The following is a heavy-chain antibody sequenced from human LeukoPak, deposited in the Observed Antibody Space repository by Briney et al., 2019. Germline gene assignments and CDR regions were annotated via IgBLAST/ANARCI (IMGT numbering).Heavy chain of an antibody. D-gene: IGHD1-26*01. V-gene: IGHV3-33*01. J-gene: IGHJ4*02. CDR2: IWYDGSNK. CDR1: GFTFSSYG. CDR3: ARDFTVGATYLFDY. Sequence: QPGGSLRLSCAASGFTFSSYGMHWVRQAPGKGLEWVAVIWYDGSNKYYADSVKGRFTISRDNSKNTLYLQMNSLRAEDTAVYYCARDFTVGATYLFDYWGQGTLVTVSS.